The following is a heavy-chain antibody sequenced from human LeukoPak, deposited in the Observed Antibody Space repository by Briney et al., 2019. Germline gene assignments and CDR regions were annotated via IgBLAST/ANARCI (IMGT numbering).Heavy chain of an antibody. CDR1: GYTFTSYD. CDR3: ARGGSSSSWQARRNWFDP. J-gene: IGHJ5*02. CDR2: MNPNSGNT. Sequence: ASVKVSCKASGYTFTSYDINWVRQATGQGLEWMGWMNPNSGNTGYAQKFQGRVTMTRNTSISTAYMELSSLRSDDTAVYYCARGGSSSSWQARRNWFDPWGQGTLVTVSS. D-gene: IGHD6-13*01. V-gene: IGHV1-8*01.